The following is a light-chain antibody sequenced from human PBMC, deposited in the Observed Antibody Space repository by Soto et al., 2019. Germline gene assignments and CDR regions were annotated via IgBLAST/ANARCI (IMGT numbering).Light chain of an antibody. CDR1: SSDVGSYNL. CDR2: DVT. V-gene: IGLV2-23*02. Sequence: QSALTQPASVSGSPGQSVTLSCTGTSSDVGSYNLVSWYQQYPGKAPKLMIYDVTKRPSGVSNRFSGSKSGNTASLTISGLQAEDEDDYYCCSYASGSTVVFGGGTKLTVL. J-gene: IGLJ2*01. CDR3: CSYASGSTVV.